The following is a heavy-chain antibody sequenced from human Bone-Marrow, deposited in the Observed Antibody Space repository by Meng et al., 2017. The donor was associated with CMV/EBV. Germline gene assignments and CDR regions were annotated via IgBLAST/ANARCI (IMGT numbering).Heavy chain of an antibody. CDR1: GFTFSSYS. D-gene: IGHD2-2*01. Sequence: GGSLRLSCAASGFTFSSYSMNWVRQAPGKGLEWVSSISSSSSYRYYADSVKGRFTISRDNAKNSLYLQMNSLRAEDTAVYYCARNIGDIVVEQAAMEVYYYYGMDVWGQGTTVTVSS. CDR2: ISSSSSYR. J-gene: IGHJ6*02. V-gene: IGHV3-21*01. CDR3: ARNIGDIVVEQAAMEVYYYYGMDV.